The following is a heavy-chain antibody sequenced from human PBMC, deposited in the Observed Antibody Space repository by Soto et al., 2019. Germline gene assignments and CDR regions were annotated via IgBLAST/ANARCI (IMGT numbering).Heavy chain of an antibody. J-gene: IGHJ5*02. V-gene: IGHV4-39*01. CDR3: ARHDVSYGQYNWFDP. CDR2: IYYSGST. Sequence: PSETLSLTCTVSGGSINSGDYYWGWVRQPPGKGLEWIGSIYYSGSTYYNPSLKSRVTISVDTSKNQFSLKLSSVTAADTAVYYCARHDVSYGQYNWFDPWGQGTLVTVSS. CDR1: GGSINSGDYY. D-gene: IGHD5-18*01.